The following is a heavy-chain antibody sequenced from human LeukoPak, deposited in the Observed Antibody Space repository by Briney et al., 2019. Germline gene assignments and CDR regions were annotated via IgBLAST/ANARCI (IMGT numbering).Heavy chain of an antibody. D-gene: IGHD2-2*01. CDR2: INPNSGGT. CDR1: GYTFTGYY. V-gene: IGHV1-2*06. J-gene: IGHJ4*02. CDR3: LYSYCSSTSCYSYFDY. Sequence: ASVKVSCKASGYTFTGYYMHWVRQAPGQGLEWMGRINPNSGGTNYAQKFQGRVTMTRDTSISTAYMELSRLRSDDTAVYYCLYSYCSSTSCYSYFDYWGQGTLVTVSS.